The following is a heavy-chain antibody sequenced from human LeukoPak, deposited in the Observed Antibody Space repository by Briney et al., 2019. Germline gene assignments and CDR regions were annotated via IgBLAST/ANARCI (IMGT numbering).Heavy chain of an antibody. D-gene: IGHD1-26*01. Sequence: SGGSLRLSCAASGFTFSSYSMNWVRQAPGKGLEWVSSISSSSSYIYYADSVKGRFTISRDNSKNTLYLQMNSPRAEDTAVYYCAKDRSGSYSQGLDYWGQGTLVTVSS. CDR2: ISSSSSYI. V-gene: IGHV3-21*01. J-gene: IGHJ4*02. CDR3: AKDRSGSYSQGLDY. CDR1: GFTFSSYS.